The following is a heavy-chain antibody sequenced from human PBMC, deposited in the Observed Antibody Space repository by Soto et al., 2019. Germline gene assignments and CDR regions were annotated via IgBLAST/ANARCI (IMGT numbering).Heavy chain of an antibody. Sequence: PSENLSLPCTVSGGYRSSNSYSWGWIRQSPGKGLEWIGIIYSTENTYYHPSLLSRVTISADTSMNEFSLRLSSVTAADTAVYYCARDTNGLSYWGQGTLVTVSS. CDR3: ARDTNGLSY. D-gene: IGHD2-8*01. CDR1: GGYRSSNSYS. J-gene: IGHJ4*02. CDR2: IYSTENT. V-gene: IGHV4-39*02.